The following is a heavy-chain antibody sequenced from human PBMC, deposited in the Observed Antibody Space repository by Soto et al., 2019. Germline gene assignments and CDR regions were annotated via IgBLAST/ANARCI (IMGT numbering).Heavy chain of an antibody. Sequence: GGSLRLSCAAAGFPFSSYGMHWVRPAPGKGLEWVAVISYDGSNKYYADSVKGRFTISRDNSKNTLYLQMNSLRAEDTAVYYCAKNGVGYNLPYYFDYWGQGTLVTV. D-gene: IGHD5-12*01. CDR1: GFPFSSYG. CDR2: ISYDGSNK. CDR3: AKNGVGYNLPYYFDY. J-gene: IGHJ4*02. V-gene: IGHV3-30*18.